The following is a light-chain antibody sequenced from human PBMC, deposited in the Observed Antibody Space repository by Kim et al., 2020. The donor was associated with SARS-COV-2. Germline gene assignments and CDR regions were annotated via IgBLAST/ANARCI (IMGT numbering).Light chain of an antibody. J-gene: IGLJ1*01. Sequence: QSALTQPASVSGSPGQSITISCTGTSSDIGAYNYVSWYQQYPGKAPLLIIYDVNKWPSGISNRFSGSKSGNMASLTISGLQAEDEADYYCSSYTTGSTYVFGTGTKVTVL. CDR2: DVN. V-gene: IGLV2-14*03. CDR3: SSYTTGSTYV. CDR1: SSDIGAYNY.